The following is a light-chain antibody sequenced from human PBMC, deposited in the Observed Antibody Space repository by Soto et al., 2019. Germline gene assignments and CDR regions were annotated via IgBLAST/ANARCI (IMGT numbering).Light chain of an antibody. J-gene: IGKJ2*01. CDR3: QQRNSYPRT. Sequence: EIQTTQYPSTLSASVGDRFTITCLASQGINIFLAWFQQKPGKAPNLLISAASTLQSGVPSRFSGSGSETAFTLTITSLRPEDSATYYCQQRNSYPRTFGQGTKVDI. CDR1: QGINIF. V-gene: IGKV1-9*01. CDR2: AAS.